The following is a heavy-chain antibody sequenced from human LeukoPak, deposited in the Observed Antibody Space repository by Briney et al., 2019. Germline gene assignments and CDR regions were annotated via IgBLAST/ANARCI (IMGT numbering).Heavy chain of an antibody. CDR3: PKDSSQGGSGWGVLWYFDL. CDR2: ISRNSGSI. D-gene: IGHD6-19*01. Sequence: GGSLRLSCAASGFPFHDYAMHWVRQAPGKGPEWVSGISRNSGSIGYEDSVTGRFTISRDNAKNSLYLQMNSLRAEDRALYYCPKDSSQGGSGWGVLWYFDLWGRSTPVTVSS. V-gene: IGHV3-9*01. CDR1: GFPFHDYA. J-gene: IGHJ2*01.